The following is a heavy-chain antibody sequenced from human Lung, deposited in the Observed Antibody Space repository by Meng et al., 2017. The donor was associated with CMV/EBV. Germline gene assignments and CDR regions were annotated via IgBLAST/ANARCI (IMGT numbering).Heavy chain of an antibody. CDR2: IHHTGSS. CDR1: DYSISSGFY. D-gene: IGHD3-3*01. V-gene: IGHV4-38-2*02. J-gene: IGHJ4*02. Sequence: LSCTVSDYSISSGFYWGCVRQPPGKGLEWIGSIHHTGSSYYNPSLKSRVTLSVDTSKNQFSLKVTSVTAADTAVYYCARGIFGVVDDWGQGKMVNGSS. CDR3: ARGIFGVVDD.